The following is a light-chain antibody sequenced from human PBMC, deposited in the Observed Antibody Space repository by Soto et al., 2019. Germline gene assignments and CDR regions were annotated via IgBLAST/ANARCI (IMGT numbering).Light chain of an antibody. J-gene: IGLJ1*01. CDR2: EVA. V-gene: IGLV2-8*01. CDR3: ASYAGGNQV. Sequence: QSVLTQPPSASGSPGQSVTISCTGTCSDVGGYDFVSWYQLHPGKAPKLIIFEVAKRPSGVPDRFSGSKSGNTASLTVSGLLSEDEADYYCASYAGGNQVFGTGTKVTVL. CDR1: CSDVGGYDF.